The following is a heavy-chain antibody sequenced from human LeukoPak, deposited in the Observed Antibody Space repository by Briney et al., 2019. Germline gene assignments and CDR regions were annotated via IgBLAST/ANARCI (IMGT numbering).Heavy chain of an antibody. CDR3: AKGARGGDDYYDSSGYLG. CDR1: GFTFSSYA. V-gene: IGHV3-23*01. J-gene: IGHJ4*02. CDR2: ISGSGGST. Sequence: GGSLRLSCAASGFTFSSYAMSWVRQAPGKGLEWVSAISGSGGSTYYADSVKGRFTISRDNSKNTLYLQMNSLRAEDTAVYYCAKGARGGDDYYDSSGYLGWGQGTPVTVSS. D-gene: IGHD3-22*01.